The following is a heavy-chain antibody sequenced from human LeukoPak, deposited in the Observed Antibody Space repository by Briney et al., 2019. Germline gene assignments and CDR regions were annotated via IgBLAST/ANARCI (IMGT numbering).Heavy chain of an antibody. CDR3: ARYYDSSGGPFDY. CDR2: INWNGGST. Sequence: GGSLRLSCAASGLTFDDYGMSWVRQVPGKGLEWVSGINWNGGSTNYADSVKGRFTISRDNAKNSLYLQMNSLRVEDTALYYCARYYDSSGGPFDYWGQGTLVTVSS. D-gene: IGHD3-22*01. V-gene: IGHV3-20*04. CDR1: GLTFDDYG. J-gene: IGHJ4*02.